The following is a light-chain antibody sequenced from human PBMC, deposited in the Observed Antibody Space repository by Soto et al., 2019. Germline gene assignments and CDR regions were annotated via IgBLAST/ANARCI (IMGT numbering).Light chain of an antibody. CDR2: LNSDGSH. Sequence: QPVLTQSPSASASLGASVKLTCTLSSGHSSYAIAWHQQQPEKGPRYLMKLNSDGSHSKGDGIPDRFSGSSSGAVRYLTISILQSEDEADYYCQTWGTGIQVFGRGTKLTVL. CDR3: QTWGTGIQV. V-gene: IGLV4-69*01. J-gene: IGLJ3*02. CDR1: SGHSSYA.